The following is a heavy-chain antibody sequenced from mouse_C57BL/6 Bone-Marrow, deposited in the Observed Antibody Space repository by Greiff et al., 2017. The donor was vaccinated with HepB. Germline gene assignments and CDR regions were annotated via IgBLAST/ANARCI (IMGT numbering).Heavy chain of an antibody. CDR1: GYAFSSSW. V-gene: IGHV1-82*01. CDR3: ASSNYEGYYAMDY. J-gene: IGHJ4*01. Sequence: VQLQQSGPELVKPGASVKISCKASGYAFSSSWMNWVKQRPGKGLEWIGRIYPGDGDTNYSGKFKGKATLTADKSSSTAYMQLSSLTSEDSAVYFCASSNYEGYYAMDYWGQGTSVTVSS. CDR2: IYPGDGDT. D-gene: IGHD2-5*01.